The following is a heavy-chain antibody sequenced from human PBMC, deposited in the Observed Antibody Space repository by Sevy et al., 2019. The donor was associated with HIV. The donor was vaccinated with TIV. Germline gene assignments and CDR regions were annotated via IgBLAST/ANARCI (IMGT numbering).Heavy chain of an antibody. Sequence: ASVKVSCKVSGYTLTELSMHWVRQAPGKGLEWMGGFDPEDGETIYAQKFQGRVTMTEDTSTDTAYMELGSLRSEDTAVYYCATAGDITMVQGVPQNLDYWGQGTLVTVSS. CDR2: FDPEDGET. V-gene: IGHV1-24*01. CDR1: GYTLTELS. CDR3: ATAGDITMVQGVPQNLDY. D-gene: IGHD3-10*01. J-gene: IGHJ4*02.